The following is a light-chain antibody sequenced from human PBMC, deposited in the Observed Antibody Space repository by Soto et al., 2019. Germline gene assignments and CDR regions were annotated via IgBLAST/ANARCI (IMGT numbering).Light chain of an antibody. CDR1: QDISNY. J-gene: IGKJ4*01. V-gene: IGKV1-33*01. CDR2: DAS. Sequence: DIQMTQSPSFFSASVGDLVTITCQASQDISNYLNWYQQKPGKAPKLLIYDASNLETGVPSRFSGSGSGTDFTFTISSLQPEDIATYYCQQYDNLPLTFGGGTEVDI. CDR3: QQYDNLPLT.